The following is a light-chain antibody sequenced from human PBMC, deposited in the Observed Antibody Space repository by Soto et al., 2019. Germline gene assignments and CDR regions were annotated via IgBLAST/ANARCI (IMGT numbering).Light chain of an antibody. Sequence: EIVVTQAAATLSGSPWDRATLSCRASESVISNLAWYQQKPGQAPSLLIYGASTRATSIPASCSGSGAGTAVTPTISSLQSEDFAIYYCQQYNKWPPVTFGQGTKVDIK. CDR2: GAS. J-gene: IGKJ1*01. CDR1: ESVISN. CDR3: QQYNKWPPVT. V-gene: IGKV3-15*01.